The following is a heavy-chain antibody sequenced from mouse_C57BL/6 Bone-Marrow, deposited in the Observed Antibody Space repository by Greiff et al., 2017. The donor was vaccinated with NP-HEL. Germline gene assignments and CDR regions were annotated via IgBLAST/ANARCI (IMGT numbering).Heavy chain of an antibody. Sequence: EVHLVESGGGLVQPGESLKLSCESNEYEFPSPDMSWVRKTPEKRLALVAAINSDGGSTYYPDTMDRRFLISRVNTKKTLYLQMSSLRSEDTALYYCARHDYDGDPTMDYWGQGTSVTVSS. CDR1: EYEFPSPD. D-gene: IGHD2-4*01. CDR3: ARHDYDGDPTMDY. J-gene: IGHJ4*01. CDR2: INSDGGST. V-gene: IGHV5-2*01.